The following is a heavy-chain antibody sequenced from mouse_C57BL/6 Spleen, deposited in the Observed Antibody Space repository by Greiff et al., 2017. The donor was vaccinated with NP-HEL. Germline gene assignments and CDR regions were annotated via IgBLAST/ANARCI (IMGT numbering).Heavy chain of an antibody. Sequence: QVQLQQSGAELVKPGASVKISCKASGYAFSSYWMNWVKQRPGKGLEWIGQIYPGDGDTNYNGKFKGKATLTADKSSSTAYMQLSSLTSEDSAVYFCARSAMVTTAGYYAMDYWGQGTSVTVSS. CDR1: GYAFSSYW. CDR3: ARSAMVTTAGYYAMDY. D-gene: IGHD2-2*01. CDR2: IYPGDGDT. J-gene: IGHJ4*01. V-gene: IGHV1-80*01.